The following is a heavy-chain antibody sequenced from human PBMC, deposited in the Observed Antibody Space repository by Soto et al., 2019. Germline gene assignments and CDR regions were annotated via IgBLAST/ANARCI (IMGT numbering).Heavy chain of an antibody. CDR1: GFTFSSYG. Sequence: QVQLVESGGGVVQPGRSLRLSCAASGFTFSSYGMHWVRQAPGKGLEWVAVIWYDGSNKYYADSVKGRFTISRDNSKNTLYLQMNSLRAEDTAVYYCARDRAPYSQYSSGWYYYYWGQGTLVTVSS. V-gene: IGHV3-33*01. D-gene: IGHD6-19*01. CDR3: ARDRAPYSQYSSGWYYYY. CDR2: IWYDGSNK. J-gene: IGHJ4*02.